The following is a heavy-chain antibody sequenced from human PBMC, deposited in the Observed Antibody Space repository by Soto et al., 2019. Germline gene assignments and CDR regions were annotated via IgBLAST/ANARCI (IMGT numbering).Heavy chain of an antibody. D-gene: IGHD2-2*03. V-gene: IGHV3-23*01. CDR3: AKVWGETGYCTRTSCLYSFDY. Sequence: EVQLLESGGGLVQPGGSLRLSCEASGFTFNNFAMSWFRQAPGKGLGWVPTTGDSGSPYDANSVKGRFTISRDNSKNTLYLQMNSRRAEHTAVYSCAKVWGETGYCTRTSCLYSFDYWGQGTLVTVSS. CDR2: TGDSGSP. J-gene: IGHJ4*02. CDR1: GFTFNNFA.